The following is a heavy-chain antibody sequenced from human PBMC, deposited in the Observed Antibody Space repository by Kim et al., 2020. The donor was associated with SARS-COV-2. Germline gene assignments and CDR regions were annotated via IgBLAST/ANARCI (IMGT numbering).Heavy chain of an antibody. D-gene: IGHD3-9*01. CDR1: SGSISSDSCY. Sequence: SETLSLTCTVSSGSISSDSCYWGWIRQPPGKGLEWIGSIYYSGTTYYNPPLKSRVTISVYTSKNQFSLKLSYVTAADTAVYYCARHGKYDDIMTGYYNPHFDYWGQGTLVTVSS. CDR3: ARHGKYDDIMTGYYNPHFDY. CDR2: IYYSGTT. V-gene: IGHV4-39*01. J-gene: IGHJ4*02.